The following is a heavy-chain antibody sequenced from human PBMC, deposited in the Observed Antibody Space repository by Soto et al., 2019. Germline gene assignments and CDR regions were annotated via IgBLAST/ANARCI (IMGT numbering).Heavy chain of an antibody. V-gene: IGHV3-23*01. CDR2: ISGSGGST. Sequence: EVQLLESGGGLVQPGGSLRLSCAASGFTFSSYAMSWVRQAPGKGLEWVSAISGSGGSTYYADSVKGRFTISRDNSKNTLYLQMNSLRAEGTAVYYCAKDKEGYCSGGSCYSGDYWGQGTLVTVSS. CDR1: GFTFSSYA. J-gene: IGHJ4*02. D-gene: IGHD2-15*01. CDR3: AKDKEGYCSGGSCYSGDY.